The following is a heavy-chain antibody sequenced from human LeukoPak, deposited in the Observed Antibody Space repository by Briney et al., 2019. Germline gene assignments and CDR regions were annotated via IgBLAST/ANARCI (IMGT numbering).Heavy chain of an antibody. Sequence: PGGSLTLSCAASGFTFSSYAMSWVRQAPGTGLEWVSAIRGCGGSTYYADSVKGRFTISRDNSKNTLYLQMNSLRAEDTAVYYCAKDLTVTEDWYFDLWGRGTLVTVPS. CDR2: IRGCGGST. CDR1: GFTFSSYA. J-gene: IGHJ2*01. D-gene: IGHD4-17*01. CDR3: AKDLTVTEDWYFDL. V-gene: IGHV3-23*01.